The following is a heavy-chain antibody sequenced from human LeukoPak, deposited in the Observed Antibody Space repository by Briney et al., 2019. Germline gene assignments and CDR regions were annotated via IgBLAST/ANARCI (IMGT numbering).Heavy chain of an antibody. J-gene: IGHJ4*02. V-gene: IGHV4-34*01. D-gene: IGHD3-10*01. CDR3: ARDPSPTIIGPEGQTRVY. Sequence: PSETLSLTCAVYGGSFSGYYWSWIRQPPGKGLEWIGEINHSGSTNYNPSLKSRVTISVDTSKNQFSLKLSSVTAADTAVYYCARDPSPTIIGPEGQTRVYWGQGTLVTVSS. CDR2: INHSGST. CDR1: GGSFSGYY.